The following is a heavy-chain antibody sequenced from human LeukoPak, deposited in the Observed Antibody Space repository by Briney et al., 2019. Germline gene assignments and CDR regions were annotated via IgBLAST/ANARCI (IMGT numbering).Heavy chain of an antibody. D-gene: IGHD1-1*01. J-gene: IGHJ4*02. V-gene: IGHV4-59*01. CDR3: ARGSNWNDGAFDY. CDR2: ISYSGSP. CDR1: GGSISSYY. Sequence: KPSETLSLTCTVSGGSISSYYWSWIRQPPGKGLEWIGYISYSGSPDYNPSLKSRLTISVDTSKNQFSLKLSSVTAADTAVYYCARGSNWNDGAFDYWGQGTLVTVSS.